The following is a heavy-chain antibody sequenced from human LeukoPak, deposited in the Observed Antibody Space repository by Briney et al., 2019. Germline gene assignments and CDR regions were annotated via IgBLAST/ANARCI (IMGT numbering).Heavy chain of an antibody. CDR3: AKDPVVRFYYFDY. Sequence: GGSLRLSCAASGFTFSSYAMTWVRQAPGKGLEWVSAISGSGGNTYYADSVKGRFTISRDNSKNTLYLQMNSLRAEDTAVYYCAKDPVVRFYYFDYWGQGTLVTVSS. CDR2: ISGSGGNT. D-gene: IGHD2-15*01. V-gene: IGHV3-23*01. CDR1: GFTFSSYA. J-gene: IGHJ4*02.